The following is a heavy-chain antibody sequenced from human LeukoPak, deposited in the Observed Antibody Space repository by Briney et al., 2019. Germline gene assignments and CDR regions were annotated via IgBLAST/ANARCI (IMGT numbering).Heavy chain of an antibody. V-gene: IGHV3-74*01. CDR3: VKDRRGARDY. D-gene: IGHD1-26*01. Sequence: PGGSLRLSCAASGFTFSSYAISWVRQAPGKGLVWVSRINGYGSHTDYADSVRGRFTISRDNTKNTLYLQMNSLRADETSLYFCVKDRRGARDYWAQGTVVTVSS. CDR2: INGYGSHT. CDR1: GFTFSSYA. J-gene: IGHJ4*02.